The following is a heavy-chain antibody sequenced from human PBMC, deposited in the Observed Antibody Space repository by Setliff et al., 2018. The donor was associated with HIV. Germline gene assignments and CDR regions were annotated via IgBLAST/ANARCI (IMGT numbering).Heavy chain of an antibody. CDR2: ITPDSGGT. Sequence: GASVKVSCKASGYTFTSYYMHWVRQAPGQGLEWMGWITPDSGGTNYAQKFQGRVTMTSDTSISTASLELSRLRSDDTAVYYCARGPPIVVVPAALLTFDYWGQGTLVTVSS. CDR3: ARGPPIVVVPAALLTFDY. V-gene: IGHV1-2*02. J-gene: IGHJ4*02. CDR1: GYTFTSYY. D-gene: IGHD2-2*01.